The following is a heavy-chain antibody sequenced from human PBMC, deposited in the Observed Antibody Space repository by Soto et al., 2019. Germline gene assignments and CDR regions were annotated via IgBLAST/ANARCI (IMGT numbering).Heavy chain of an antibody. V-gene: IGHV3-43D*04. D-gene: IGHD1-1*01. CDR2: ISWDGGST. Sequence: LRLSCAASGFTFDDYAMHWVRQAPGKGLEWVTLISWDGGSTYYADSVKGRFTISRDNSKNSLYLQMNSLRAEDTALYYCAKDSLRLEYYYYYGMDVWGQGTTVTVSS. J-gene: IGHJ6*02. CDR1: GFTFDDYA. CDR3: AKDSLRLEYYYYYGMDV.